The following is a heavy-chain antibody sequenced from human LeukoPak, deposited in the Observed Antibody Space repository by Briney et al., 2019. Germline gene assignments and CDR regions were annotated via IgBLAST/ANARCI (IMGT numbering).Heavy chain of an antibody. CDR3: AREHSSGWYRRNWFDP. J-gene: IGHJ5*02. D-gene: IGHD6-19*01. Sequence: GASVKVSCEASGYTFTGYYMHWVRQAPGQGLEWMGWIDPNSGGTNYAQKFQGWVTMTRDTSISTAYMELSRRRSDDTAVYYCAREHSSGWYRRNWFDPWGQGTLVTVSS. CDR2: IDPNSGGT. CDR1: GYTFTGYY. V-gene: IGHV1-2*04.